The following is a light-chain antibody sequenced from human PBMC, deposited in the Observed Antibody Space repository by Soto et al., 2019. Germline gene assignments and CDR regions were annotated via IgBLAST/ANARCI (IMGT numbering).Light chain of an antibody. J-gene: IGKJ4*01. CDR3: QQRGRWPS. V-gene: IGKV3-11*01. Sequence: EIVLTQSPATLSLSPGERATLSCRASQSLDNYLAWYQHKPGQPPRLLIYDASTRATDIPARFSGSGSGTDFTLTISGLEPEDFAVYDCQQRGRWPSFGGGTKVEIK. CDR1: QSLDNY. CDR2: DAS.